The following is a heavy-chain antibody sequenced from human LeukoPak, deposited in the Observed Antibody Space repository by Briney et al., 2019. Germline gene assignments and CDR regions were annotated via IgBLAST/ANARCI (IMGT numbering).Heavy chain of an antibody. CDR1: GYTFTGYY. CDR3: ARARAGGEDYFDY. J-gene: IGHJ4*02. V-gene: IGHV1-2*02. D-gene: IGHD3-16*01. Sequence: ASVKVSCKASGYTFTGYYMHWVRQAPGQGLEWMGWINTNSGGTNYAQKLQGRVTMTTDTSTSTAYMELRSLRSDDTAVYYCARARAGGEDYFDYWGQGTLVTVSS. CDR2: INTNSGGT.